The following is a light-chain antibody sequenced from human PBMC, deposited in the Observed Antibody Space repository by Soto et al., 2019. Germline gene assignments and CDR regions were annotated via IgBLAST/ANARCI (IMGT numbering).Light chain of an antibody. Sequence: EIVLTQSPATLSVSPGERATLSCRASQSVFSSLAWFQQKPGQAPRLLIYGAATRATGIPARFSGSGSGTEFTLTISSLQAEDFGTYYCQHYDGYPQTFGQGTRLEIK. CDR1: QSVFSS. J-gene: IGKJ5*01. CDR3: QHYDGYPQT. CDR2: GAA. V-gene: IGKV3-15*01.